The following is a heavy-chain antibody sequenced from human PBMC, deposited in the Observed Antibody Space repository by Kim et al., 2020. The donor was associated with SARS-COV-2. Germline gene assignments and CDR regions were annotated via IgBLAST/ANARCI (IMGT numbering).Heavy chain of an antibody. V-gene: IGHV3-30*18. Sequence: GGSLRLSCAASGFTFSSYGMHWVRQAPGKGLEWVAVISYDGSNKYYADSVKGRFTISRDNSKNTLYLQMNSLRAEDTAVYYCAKLLTYCSSTSCLYYGM. J-gene: IGHJ6*01. D-gene: IGHD2-2*01. CDR1: GFTFSSYG. CDR2: ISYDGSNK. CDR3: AKLLTYCSSTSCLYYGM.